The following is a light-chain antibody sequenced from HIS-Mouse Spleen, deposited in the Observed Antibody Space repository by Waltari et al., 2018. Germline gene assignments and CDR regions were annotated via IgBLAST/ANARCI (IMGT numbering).Light chain of an antibody. V-gene: IGLV2-11*01. CDR3: CSYAGSYTYV. Sequence: QSALTQPRSVSGSPGQSVTIPCTGTSSDVVGYNYVPWYQQHPGKAPKLMIYDVSKRPSGVPDRFSGSKSGNTASLTISGLQAEDEADYYCCSYAGSYTYVFGTGTKVTVL. CDR2: DVS. J-gene: IGLJ1*01. CDR1: SSDVVGYNY.